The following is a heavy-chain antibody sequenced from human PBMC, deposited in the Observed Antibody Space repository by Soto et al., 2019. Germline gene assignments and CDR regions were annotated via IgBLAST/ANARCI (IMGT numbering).Heavy chain of an antibody. V-gene: IGHV3-23*01. D-gene: IGHD6-19*01. CDR1: GFTFSSYA. J-gene: IGHJ6*02. Sequence: GGSLRLSCAASGFTFSSYAMSWVRQAPGKGLEWVSATSGSGGSTYYADSVKGRFTISRDNSKNTLYLQMNSLRAEDTAVYYCAKEGQVAGLRDGMDVWGQGTTVTVSS. CDR2: TSGSGGST. CDR3: AKEGQVAGLRDGMDV.